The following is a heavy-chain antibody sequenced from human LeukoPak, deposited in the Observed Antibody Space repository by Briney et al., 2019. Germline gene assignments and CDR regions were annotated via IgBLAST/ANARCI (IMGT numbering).Heavy chain of an antibody. V-gene: IGHV3-7*01. Sequence: GGPLRLSCSASGFPLSVLSMTWLPHAPGGAVEWVANISLDGSERFYVDFVKGRFTISRDNADNSTYLQMNSLRAEDTAVYYCGRVIAGAIDYWGQGTLVTVSS. CDR3: GRVIAGAIDY. CDR1: GFPLSVLS. D-gene: IGHD6-13*01. J-gene: IGHJ4*02. CDR2: ISLDGSER.